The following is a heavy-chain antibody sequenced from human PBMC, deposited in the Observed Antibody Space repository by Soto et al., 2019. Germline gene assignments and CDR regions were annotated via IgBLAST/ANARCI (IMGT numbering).Heavy chain of an antibody. CDR2: IVVGSGNT. J-gene: IGHJ6*02. CDR3: AAAFWDIVLMVYAPRDYYYGMDV. V-gene: IGHV1-58*01. CDR1: GFTFTSSA. Sequence: QMQLVQSGPEVKKPGTSVKVSCKASGFTFTSSAVQWVRQARGQRLEWIGWIVVGSGNTNYAQKFQERVTITRDMSTSTAYMELSSLRSEDTAVYYCAAAFWDIVLMVYAPRDYYYGMDVWGQGTTVTVSS. D-gene: IGHD2-8*01.